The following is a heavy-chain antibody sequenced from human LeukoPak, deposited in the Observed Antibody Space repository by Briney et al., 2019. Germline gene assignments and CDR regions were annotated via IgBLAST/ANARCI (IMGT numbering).Heavy chain of an antibody. CDR2: IKQDGSEK. J-gene: IGHJ4*02. CDR1: GFTFSSYW. CDR3: AGTRADILTGYPYFDY. Sequence: GGSLRLSCAASGFTFSSYWMSWVRQAPGKGLEWVANIKQDGSEKYYVDSVKGRFTISRDNAKNSLYLQMNSLRAEDTAVYYCAGTRADILTGYPYFDYWGQGTLVTVSS. V-gene: IGHV3-7*01. D-gene: IGHD3-9*01.